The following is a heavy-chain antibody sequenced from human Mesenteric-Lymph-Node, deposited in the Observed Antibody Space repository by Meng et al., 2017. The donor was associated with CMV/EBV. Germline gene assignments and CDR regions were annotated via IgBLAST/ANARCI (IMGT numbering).Heavy chain of an antibody. CDR2: IYYSGST. CDR3: ARDSSGYFHFDH. CDR1: GGSVSSGGAY. V-gene: IGHV4-31*02. Sequence: VSGGSVSSGGAYWSWVRQHPGKGLEWIGYIYYSGSTYYYPSLESRLTISVDTSKNQFSLKLSSVTAADTAVYYCARDSSGYFHFDHWGQGTLVTVSS. D-gene: IGHD3-22*01. J-gene: IGHJ4*02.